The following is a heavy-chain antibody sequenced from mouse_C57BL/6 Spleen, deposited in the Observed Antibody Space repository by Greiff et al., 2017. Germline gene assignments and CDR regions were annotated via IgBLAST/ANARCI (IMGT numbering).Heavy chain of an antibody. CDR1: GYTFTDYE. Sequence: QVQLKQSGAELVKPGASVTLSCKASGYTFTDYEMHWVKQTPVHGLEWIGAIDPETGGTAYTQKFKGKAILTADKSSSTAYMELRRLTSEDSAVYYCARDGAPAMDYWGQGTSVTVSS. CDR3: ARDGAPAMDY. CDR2: IDPETGGT. D-gene: IGHD1-1*02. J-gene: IGHJ4*01. V-gene: IGHV1-15*01.